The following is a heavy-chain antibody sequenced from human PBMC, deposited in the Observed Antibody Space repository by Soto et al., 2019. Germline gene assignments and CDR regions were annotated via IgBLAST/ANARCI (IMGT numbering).Heavy chain of an antibody. V-gene: IGHV3-21*01. CDR1: GFTFSSYS. D-gene: IGHD6-13*01. J-gene: IGHJ6*02. CDR3: ARETRAAAGTYNFYYRMDV. Sequence: PGGSLRLSCAASGFTFSSYSMNWVRQAPGKGLEWVSSISSSSSYIYYADSVKGRFTISRDNAKNSLYLQMNSLRAEDTAVYYCARETRAAAGTYNFYYRMDVWGQGTTVTVSS. CDR2: ISSSSSYI.